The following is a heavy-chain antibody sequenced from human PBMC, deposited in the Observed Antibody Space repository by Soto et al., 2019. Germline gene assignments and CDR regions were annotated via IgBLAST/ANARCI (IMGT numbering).Heavy chain of an antibody. V-gene: IGHV3-23*01. Sequence: EVQLLESGGGLVQPGGSLRLPCAASGFTFSSYAMSWVRQAPGKGLEWVSAISGSGGTTYYADSVKGRFSISRDNSKXXXYXXXXXXXXXXXXXXXXXKGRTSVGIHYYFDYWGQGTLVTVSS. CDR1: GFTFSSYA. J-gene: IGHJ4*02. CDR3: XKGRTSVGIHYYFDY. D-gene: IGHD5-18*01. CDR2: ISGSGGTT.